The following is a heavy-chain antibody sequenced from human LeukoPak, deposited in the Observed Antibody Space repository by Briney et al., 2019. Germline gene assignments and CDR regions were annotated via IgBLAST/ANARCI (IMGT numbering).Heavy chain of an antibody. CDR1: GYTFTSYY. D-gene: IGHD3-10*01. V-gene: IGHV1-46*01. CDR3: ARDTRNIWFGELVGAFDI. J-gene: IGHJ3*02. Sequence: ASVTVSCKASGYTFTSYYMHWVRQAPGQGLEWMGIINPSGGSTSYAQKFQGRVTMTRDTSTSTVYMELSSLRSEDTAVYYCARDTRNIWFGELVGAFDIWGQGTMVTVSS. CDR2: INPSGGST.